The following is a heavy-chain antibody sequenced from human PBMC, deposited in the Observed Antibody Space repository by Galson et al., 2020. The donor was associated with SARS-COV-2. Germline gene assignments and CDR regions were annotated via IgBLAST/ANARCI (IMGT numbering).Heavy chain of an antibody. CDR3: AREDKGESPVYYYYYGMDV. CDR1: GGSFSSYY. V-gene: IGHV4-39*07. Sequence: SETLSLTCAVYGGSFSSYYWGWIRQPPGKGLEWIGSIYYSGSTYYNPSLKSRVTISVDTSKNQFSLKLSSVTAADTAVYYCAREDKGESPVYYYYYGMDVWGQGTTVTVSS. D-gene: IGHD3-10*01. J-gene: IGHJ6*02. CDR2: IYYSGST.